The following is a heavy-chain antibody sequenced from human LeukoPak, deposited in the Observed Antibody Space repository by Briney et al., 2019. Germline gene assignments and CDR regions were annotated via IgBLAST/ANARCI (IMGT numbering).Heavy chain of an antibody. J-gene: IGHJ4*02. CDR1: GYSFTDYY. Sequence: GASVKVSCKASGYSFTDYYMHWVRQAPGQGLEWMGWINPNSGATNYAQKFQGRVTVTRDTSISTAYMEMNNLRSDDTAVYYCARLGFGELHYYCDYWGQGTLVTVSS. D-gene: IGHD3-10*01. CDR2: INPNSGAT. V-gene: IGHV1-2*02. CDR3: ARLGFGELHYYCDY.